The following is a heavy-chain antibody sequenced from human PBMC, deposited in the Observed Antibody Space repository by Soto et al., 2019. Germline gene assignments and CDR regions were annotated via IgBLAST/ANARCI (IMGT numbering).Heavy chain of an antibody. D-gene: IGHD2-15*01. V-gene: IGHV3-23*01. Sequence: HPGGSLRLSCVASGFSFSAYAMSWVRQSPGKGFEWVSTISGSGRITSYADSVKGRFTTSKDTSTNTLYLHMNSLTADDTALYYCVKERIELWLIDYWGQGTLVTVSS. CDR3: VKERIELWLIDY. J-gene: IGHJ4*02. CDR1: GFSFSAYA. CDR2: ISGSGRIT.